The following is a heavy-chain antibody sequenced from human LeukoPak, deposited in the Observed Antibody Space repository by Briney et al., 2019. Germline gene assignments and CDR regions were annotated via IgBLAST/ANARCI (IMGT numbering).Heavy chain of an antibody. CDR2: IYYSGST. V-gene: IGHV4-59*08. D-gene: IGHD3-10*01. Sequence: PSETLSLTCTVSGGSISSYYWSWIRQPPGQGLEWIGYIYYSGSTNYNPSLKSRVTISVDTSKNQFSLRLTSVTAADTAVYYCARRKYGSGSYFNYWGQGTLVTVSS. J-gene: IGHJ4*02. CDR1: GGSISSYY. CDR3: ARRKYGSGSYFNY.